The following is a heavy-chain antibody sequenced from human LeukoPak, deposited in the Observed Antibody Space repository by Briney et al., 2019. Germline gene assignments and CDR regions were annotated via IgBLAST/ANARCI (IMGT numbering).Heavy chain of an antibody. V-gene: IGHV4-59*01. J-gene: IGHJ4*02. CDR2: IYYSGST. CDR3: ARRTLLTAAVFDY. Sequence: SETLSLTCTVSGGSISSYYWSWIRQPPGKGLEWIGYIYYSGSTNYNPSLKSRVTISVDTSKNQFSLKLNSMTAADTAVYYCARRTLLTAAVFDYWGQGALVTVSS. CDR1: GGSISSYY. D-gene: IGHD6-13*01.